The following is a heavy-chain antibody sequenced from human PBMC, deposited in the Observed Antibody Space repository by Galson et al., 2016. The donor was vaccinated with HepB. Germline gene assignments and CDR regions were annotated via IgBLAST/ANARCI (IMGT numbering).Heavy chain of an antibody. CDR2: ISWHSGSV. Sequence: SLRLSCAASGFTFDEYAMYWVRQAPGKGLEWVSGISWHSGSVGYADSLKGRFTISRDNVKNSLFLQMSSLRPEDTALYYCAKDVRHFSEREDRTAMDVWGQGTTVTVSS. V-gene: IGHV3-9*01. CDR1: GFTFDEYA. D-gene: IGHD2-15*01. CDR3: AKDVRHFSEREDRTAMDV. J-gene: IGHJ6*02.